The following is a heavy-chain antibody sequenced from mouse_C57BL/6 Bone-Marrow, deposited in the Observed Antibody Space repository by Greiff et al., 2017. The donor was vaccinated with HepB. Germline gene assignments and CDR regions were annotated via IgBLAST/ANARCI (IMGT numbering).Heavy chain of an antibody. Sequence: VQLQQSGAELVRPGTSVKVSCKASGYAFTNYLIEWVKQRPGQGLEWIGVINPGSGGTNYNEKFKGKATLTADKSSSTAYMQLSSLTSEDSAVYVCARSWFYAMDYWGQGTSVTVSS. V-gene: IGHV1-54*01. D-gene: IGHD2-2*01. CDR3: ARSWFYAMDY. CDR1: GYAFTNYL. J-gene: IGHJ4*01. CDR2: INPGSGGT.